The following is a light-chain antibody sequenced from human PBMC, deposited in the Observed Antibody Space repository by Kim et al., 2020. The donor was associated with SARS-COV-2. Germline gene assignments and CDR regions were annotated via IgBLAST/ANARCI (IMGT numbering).Light chain of an antibody. CDR2: QDS. Sequence: SYELTQPHSVSVSPGQTASITCSGDKLGDKYACWYQQKPGQSPVLVIYQDSKRPSGIPERFSGSNSGNTATLTISGTQAMDEADYYCQAWDSSFWVFGGG. V-gene: IGLV3-1*01. CDR3: QAWDSSFWV. CDR1: KLGDKY. J-gene: IGLJ3*02.